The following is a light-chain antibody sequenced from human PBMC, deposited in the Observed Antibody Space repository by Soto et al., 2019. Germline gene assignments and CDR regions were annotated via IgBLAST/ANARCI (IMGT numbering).Light chain of an antibody. J-gene: IGKJ4*01. V-gene: IGKV4-1*01. CDR2: WAS. CDR3: QQYYTIPLS. Sequence: DIVMTQSPDSLAVSLGERATINCKSSQSVFYSSTNKSYLAWYQQKPGQPPNLLIYWASTRESGVPDRFSGSGSGTDFTLTITSLQAEDVALYFCQQYYTIPLSFGGGTKVDIK. CDR1: QSVFYSSTNKSY.